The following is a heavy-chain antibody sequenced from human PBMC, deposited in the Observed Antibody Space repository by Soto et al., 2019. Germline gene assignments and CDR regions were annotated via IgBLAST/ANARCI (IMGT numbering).Heavy chain of an antibody. CDR2: ISGSGIST. CDR1: GFTFRSYA. J-gene: IGHJ2*01. V-gene: IGHV3-23*01. Sequence: GGSLRLSCAASGFTFRSYAMSWVRQAPGKGLEWASGISGSGISTHYADSVKGRFTVSRDNSKNTLYLQMNSLRAEDTAVYNCAKEPVGPDWYFDLWGRGTLVTVSS. CDR3: AKEPVGPDWYFDL.